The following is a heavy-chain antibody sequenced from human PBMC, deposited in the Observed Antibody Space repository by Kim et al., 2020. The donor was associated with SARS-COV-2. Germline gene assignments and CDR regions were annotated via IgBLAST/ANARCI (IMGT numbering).Heavy chain of an antibody. Sequence: GKTDDAQGFQGQVTMTRNTSISTAYMELSSLRSEDTAVYFCARRHLSMDVWGQGTTVTVSS. CDR2: GKT. CDR3: ARRHLSMDV. J-gene: IGHJ6*02. V-gene: IGHV1-8*01.